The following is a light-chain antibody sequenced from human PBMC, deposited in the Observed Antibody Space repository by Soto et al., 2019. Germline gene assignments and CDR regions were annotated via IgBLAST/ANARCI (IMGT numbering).Light chain of an antibody. J-gene: IGKJ1*01. V-gene: IGKV3-20*01. CDR1: QSVSNNY. CDR2: GAS. Sequence: EIVLTQSPGTLSLSPGERATLSCRASQSVSNNYLAWYQQKPGQAPRLLIHGASTRATDIPDRFSGSGSGTDFTLTISRLEPDDSAVYYCQQRGGSQTWTFGQGTKVEIK. CDR3: QQRGGSQTWT.